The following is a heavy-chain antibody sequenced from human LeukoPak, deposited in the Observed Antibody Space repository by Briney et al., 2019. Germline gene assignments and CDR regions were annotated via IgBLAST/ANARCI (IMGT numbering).Heavy chain of an antibody. J-gene: IGHJ4*02. CDR2: IRPDGDGD. CDR1: GFTFSNYW. CDR3: ARLMGGVTTYDS. V-gene: IGHV3-7*01. Sequence: GGCLRLSCAASGFTFSNYWMSWVRQAPGRGLEWVASIRPDGDGDHFMDSVKGRFTISRDNAERSLFLQTNSLRADDTAVYYCARLMGGVTTYDSWGQGTLVTVFS. D-gene: IGHD4-11*01.